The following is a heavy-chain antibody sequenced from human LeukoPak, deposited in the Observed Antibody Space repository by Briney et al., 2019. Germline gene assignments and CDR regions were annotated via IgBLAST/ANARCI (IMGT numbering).Heavy chain of an antibody. J-gene: IGHJ4*02. CDR2: INPNSGGT. CDR3: ARGSRQPYYYGSGSYYCDY. Sequence: ASVKVSCKASGYTFTGYYMHWVRQAPGQGLEWMGWINPNSGGTNYAQKFQGWVTMTMDTSISTAYMELSRLRSDDTAVYYCARGSRQPYYYGSGSYYCDYWGQGTLVTVSS. D-gene: IGHD3-10*01. CDR1: GYTFTGYY. V-gene: IGHV1-2*04.